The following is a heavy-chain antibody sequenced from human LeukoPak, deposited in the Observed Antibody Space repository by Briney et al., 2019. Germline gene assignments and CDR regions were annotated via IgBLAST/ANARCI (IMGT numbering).Heavy chain of an antibody. CDR2: ISWNSGSI. CDR1: GFTFSVYG. D-gene: IGHD6-19*01. V-gene: IGHV3-9*01. Sequence: PGGSLRLSCAASGFTFSVYGMHWVRQAPGKGLEWVSGISWNSGSIGYADSVEGRFTISRDNAKNSLYLQMNSLRAEDTALYYCAKAAYSSGWYYFDYWGQETLVTVSS. J-gene: IGHJ4*02. CDR3: AKAAYSSGWYYFDY.